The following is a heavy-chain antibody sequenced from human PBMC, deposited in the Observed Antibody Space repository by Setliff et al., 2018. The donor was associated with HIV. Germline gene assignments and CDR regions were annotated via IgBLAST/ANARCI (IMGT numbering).Heavy chain of an antibody. V-gene: IGHV1-8*01. Sequence: EASVKVSCKASGYTFTSYDINWVRQATGQGLEWMGWMNPNSGNTGYAQKFQGRVTMTRNTSISTAYTELSSLRSEDTAVYYCARYMVRGVTEWGYWGQGTLVTVSS. CDR2: MNPNSGNT. CDR1: GYTFTSYD. J-gene: IGHJ4*02. D-gene: IGHD3-10*01. CDR3: ARYMVRGVTEWGY.